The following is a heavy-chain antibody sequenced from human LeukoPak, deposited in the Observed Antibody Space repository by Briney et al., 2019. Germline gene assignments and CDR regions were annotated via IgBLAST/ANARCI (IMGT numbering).Heavy chain of an antibody. Sequence: GGSLRLSCAASGFTFSSYSMNWVRQAPGKGLEWVSSISSSSSYIYYADSVKGRFTISRDNAKNSLYLQMNSLRAEDTAVYYCARASSGWSLSDAFDIWGQGTMVTVSS. CDR2: ISSSSSYI. J-gene: IGHJ3*02. CDR3: ARASSGWSLSDAFDI. V-gene: IGHV3-21*01. D-gene: IGHD6-19*01. CDR1: GFTFSSYS.